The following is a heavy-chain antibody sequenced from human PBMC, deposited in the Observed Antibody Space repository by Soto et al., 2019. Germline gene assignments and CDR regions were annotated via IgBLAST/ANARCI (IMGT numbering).Heavy chain of an antibody. D-gene: IGHD2-15*01. CDR1: GGTFSSYA. Sequence: SVKVSFKASGGTFSSYAISWVRQAPGQGLEWMGGIIPIFGTANYAQKFQGRVTITADESTSTAYMELSSLRSEDTAVYYCASIGYCSGGSCNYWRQGTLVTVSS. CDR2: IIPIFGTA. V-gene: IGHV1-69*13. J-gene: IGHJ4*02. CDR3: ASIGYCSGGSCNY.